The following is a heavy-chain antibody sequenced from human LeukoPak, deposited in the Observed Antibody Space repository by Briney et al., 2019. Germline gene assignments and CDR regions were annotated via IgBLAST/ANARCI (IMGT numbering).Heavy chain of an antibody. CDR3: ARVSLDYEDAFDI. CDR1: GFTFSSYE. V-gene: IGHV3-48*03. CDR2: ISSSGSTI. J-gene: IGHJ3*02. Sequence: GGSLRLSCAASGFTFSSYEMNWVRQAPGMGLEWVSYISSSGSTIYYADSVKGRFTISRDNAKNSLYLQMNSLRAEDTAVYYCARVSLDYEDAFDIWGQGTMVTVSS. D-gene: IGHD4-17*01.